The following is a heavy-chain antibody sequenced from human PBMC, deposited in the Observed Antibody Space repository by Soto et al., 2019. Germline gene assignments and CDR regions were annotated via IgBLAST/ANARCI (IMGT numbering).Heavy chain of an antibody. J-gene: IGHJ5*02. V-gene: IGHV1-8*01. CDR2: MNPNSGNT. D-gene: IGHD1-1*01. Sequence: ASVKVSCKASESTFMNYGISWVRQATGQGLEWMGWMNPNSGNTGYALKFQGRVSMTRNTSIYTVYLELSSLASDDTAVYYCVRMASSGTLNWFDPLGQGTLVTVSS. CDR3: VRMASSGTLNWFDP. CDR1: ESTFMNYG.